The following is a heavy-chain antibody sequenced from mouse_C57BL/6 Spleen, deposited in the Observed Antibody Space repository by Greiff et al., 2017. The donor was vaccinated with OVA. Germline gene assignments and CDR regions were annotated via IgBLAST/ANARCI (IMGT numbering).Heavy chain of an antibody. CDR1: GFTFSSYA. CDR3: TGSNYEAWFAY. D-gene: IGHD2-5*01. V-gene: IGHV5-9-1*02. CDR2: ISSGGDYI. Sequence: EVHLVESGEGLVKPGGSLKLSCAASGFTFSSYAMYWVRQTPEKRLEWVAYISSGGDYIYYADTVKGRFTISKDNARNTLYLQMSSLKSEDTAMYYCTGSNYEAWFAYWGQGTLVTVSA. J-gene: IGHJ3*01.